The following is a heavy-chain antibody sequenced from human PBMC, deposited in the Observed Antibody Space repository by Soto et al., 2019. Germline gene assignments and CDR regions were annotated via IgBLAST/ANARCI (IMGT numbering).Heavy chain of an antibody. CDR1: GFTFSSYA. CDR2: TSRNGGST. CDR3: VNDQADDSRGDRILKAFDY. V-gene: IGHV3-64D*06. J-gene: IGHJ4*02. D-gene: IGHD3-22*01. Sequence: PGGSRRLSCSASGFTFSSYAMHWVRQAPGKAREYVSATSRNGGSTYYADSLKGRFTTSRDNSKNTLYLQRRSLRAEDTAVFYCVNDQADDSRGDRILKAFDYWGQGTLVTVSS.